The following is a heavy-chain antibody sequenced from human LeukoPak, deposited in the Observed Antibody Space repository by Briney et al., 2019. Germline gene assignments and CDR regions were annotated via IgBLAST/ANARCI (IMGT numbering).Heavy chain of an antibody. D-gene: IGHD4-23*01. CDR2: ISSSGSTI. V-gene: IGHV3-48*03. CDR1: GFTFSSYE. CDR3: ARQGYGGNPQGAADY. Sequence: PGGSLRLSCAASGFTFSSYEMNWVRQAPGKGLEWVSYISSSGSTIYYADSVKGRFTISRDNSKNTLYLQMNSLRAEDTAVYYCARQGYGGNPQGAADYWGQGTLVTVSS. J-gene: IGHJ4*02.